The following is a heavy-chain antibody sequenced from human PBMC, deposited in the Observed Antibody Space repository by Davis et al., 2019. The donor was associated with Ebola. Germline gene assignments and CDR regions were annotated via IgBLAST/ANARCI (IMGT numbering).Heavy chain of an antibody. Sequence: GESLKISCKASGNSFTSHWIGWVRQMPGKGLEWMGLIYTGDSDTRYSPSFRGQVTISADKSTKTAFLQWSSLKASDTGTYYCARQGTTSWDSWGQGTLVTVSS. CDR3: ARQGTTSWDS. CDR2: IYTGDSDT. CDR1: GNSFTSHW. J-gene: IGHJ4*02. D-gene: IGHD2-2*01. V-gene: IGHV5-51*01.